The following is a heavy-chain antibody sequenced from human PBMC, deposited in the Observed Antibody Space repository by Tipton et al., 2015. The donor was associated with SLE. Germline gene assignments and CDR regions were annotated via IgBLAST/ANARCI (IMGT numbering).Heavy chain of an antibody. V-gene: IGHV4-61*09. J-gene: IGHJ6*03. CDR2: MNHSGST. CDR3: ARGHKGYSSSWYYYYYYMDV. D-gene: IGHD6-13*01. Sequence: TLSLTCTVSGDSISSSDYYWNWIRQPAGKGLEWIGEMNHSGSTNYNPSLKSRVTISVDTSKNQFSLKLSSVTAADTAVYYCARGHKGYSSSWYYYYYYMDVWGKGTTVTVSS. CDR1: GDSISSSDYY.